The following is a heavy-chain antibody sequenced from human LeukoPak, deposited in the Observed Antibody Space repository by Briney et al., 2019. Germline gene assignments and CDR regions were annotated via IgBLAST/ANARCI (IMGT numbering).Heavy chain of an antibody. CDR3: ARDLGLLTGFDY. V-gene: IGHV3-30*04. J-gene: IGHJ4*02. CDR1: GFTFSSYA. D-gene: IGHD3-9*01. CDR2: TSYDGSNE. Sequence: GRSLRLSCAASGFTFSSYAMHWVRQAPGKGLEWVAVTSYDGSNEHYAESAKGRFTISRDNAKNSLYLQMNSLRAEDTAVYYCARDLGLLTGFDYWGQGTLSPSPQ.